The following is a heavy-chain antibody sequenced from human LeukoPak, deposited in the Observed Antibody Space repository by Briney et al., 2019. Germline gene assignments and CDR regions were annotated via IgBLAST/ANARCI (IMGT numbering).Heavy chain of an antibody. CDR1: GGSISSSSYY. CDR2: IYYSGST. V-gene: IGHV4-39*07. J-gene: IGHJ4*02. D-gene: IGHD2-15*01. CDR3: ARDGDIVVVVGFDY. Sequence: SETLSLTCTVSGGSISSSSYYWGWIRQPPGKGLEWIGSIYYSGSTYYNPSLKSRVTISVDTSKNQFSLKLSSVTAADTAVYYCARDGDIVVVVGFDYWGQGTLVTVSS.